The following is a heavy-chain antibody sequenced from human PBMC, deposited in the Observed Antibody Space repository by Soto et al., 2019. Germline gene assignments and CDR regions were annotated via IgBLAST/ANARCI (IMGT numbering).Heavy chain of an antibody. J-gene: IGHJ4*02. Sequence: PSETLSLTCAVSGGSISSGGYSWSWIRQPPGKGLEWIGYIYHSGSTYYNPSLKSRVTISVDRSKNQFSLKLSSVTAADTAVYYCAGDPVPEYWGQGTLVTVSS. CDR3: AGDPVPEY. CDR1: GGSISSGGYS. V-gene: IGHV4-30-2*01. CDR2: IYHSGST.